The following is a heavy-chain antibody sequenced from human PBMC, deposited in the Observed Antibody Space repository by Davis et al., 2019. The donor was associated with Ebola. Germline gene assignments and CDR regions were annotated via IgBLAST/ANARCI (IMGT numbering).Heavy chain of an antibody. CDR3: ALVDTAMVTDYYYYGMDV. J-gene: IGHJ6*02. CDR1: GYSFTSYW. Sequence: GESLKISCQGSGYSFTSYWIGWVRQMPGKGLEWMGIIYPGDSDTRYSPSFQGQVTISADKSISTAYLQWSSLKASDTAMYYCALVDTAMVTDYYYYGMDVWGQGTTVTVSS. V-gene: IGHV5-51*01. D-gene: IGHD5-18*01. CDR2: IYPGDSDT.